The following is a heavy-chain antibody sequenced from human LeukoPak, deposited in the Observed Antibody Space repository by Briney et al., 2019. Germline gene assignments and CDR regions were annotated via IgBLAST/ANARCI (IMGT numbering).Heavy chain of an antibody. V-gene: IGHV1-2*02. CDR1: GYTFTGYY. J-gene: IGHJ6*03. D-gene: IGHD3-10*01. CDR2: INPNSGGT. CDR3: ARRAGGSGSYRDYYYYYYMDV. Sequence: ASVTVSCKASGYTFTGYYMHWVRQAPGQGLEWMGWINPNSGGTNYAQKFQGRVTMTRDTSISTAYMELSRLRSDDTAVYYCARRAGGSGSYRDYYYYYYMDVWGKGTTVTISS.